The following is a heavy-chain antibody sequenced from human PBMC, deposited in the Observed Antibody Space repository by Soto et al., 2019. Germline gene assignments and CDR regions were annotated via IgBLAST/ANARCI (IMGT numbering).Heavy chain of an antibody. CDR1: GGSISSGGYY. D-gene: IGHD3-22*01. CDR2: IYYSGST. V-gene: IGHV4-31*03. CDR3: ARDRAYGHYDSSGYSSGMDV. Sequence: SQTLSLTCTVSGGSISSGGYYWSWIRQHPGKGLEWIGYIYYSGSTYYNPSLKSRVTISVDTSKNQFSLKLSSVTAADTAVYYCARDRAYGHYDSSGYSSGMDVWGQGTTVTVSS. J-gene: IGHJ6*02.